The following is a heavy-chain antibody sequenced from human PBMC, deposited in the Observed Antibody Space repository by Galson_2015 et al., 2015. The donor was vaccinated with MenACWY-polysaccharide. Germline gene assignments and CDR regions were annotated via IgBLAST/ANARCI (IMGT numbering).Heavy chain of an antibody. D-gene: IGHD6-13*01. CDR3: AHRRGDSSIWYITSFDY. CDR1: GFSLSTSGVG. V-gene: IGHV2-5*02. J-gene: IGHJ4*02. CDR2: IYWDDDK. Sequence: PALVKPTQTLTLTCTFSGFSLSTSGVGVGWMRQPPGKALEWLALIYWDDDKRYSPSLKSRLTITKDTSKNQVVLTMTSMDPVDTATYYCAHRRGDSSIWYITSFDYWGQGTLVTVSS.